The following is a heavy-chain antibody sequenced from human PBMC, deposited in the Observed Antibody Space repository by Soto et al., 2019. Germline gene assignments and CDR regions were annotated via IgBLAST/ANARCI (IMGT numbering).Heavy chain of an antibody. Sequence: GVSLSLSCVSSVLPFGSRAMSCVRPAPGEGLQWVSTITDTRGDAKYADSVRGRFVISRDNSKKTLYLQMTSLTAEDSAMYFCARGSTDSYPGSRIFDFWGRGTLVTVSS. V-gene: IGHV3-23*01. CDR2: ITDTRGDA. J-gene: IGHJ4*02. D-gene: IGHD3-10*01. CDR3: ARGSTDSYPGSRIFDF. CDR1: VLPFGSRA.